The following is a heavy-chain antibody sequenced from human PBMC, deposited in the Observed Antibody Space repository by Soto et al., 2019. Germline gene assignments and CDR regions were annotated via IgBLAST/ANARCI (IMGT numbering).Heavy chain of an antibody. Sequence: ESGGGVVQPGRSLRLSCAASGFTFSSYGMHWVRQAPGKGLEWVAVISYDGSNKYYADSVKGRFTISRDNSKNTLYLQMNSLRAEDTAVYYCAKGGWEMATISSWGQGTLVTVSS. J-gene: IGHJ4*02. CDR2: ISYDGSNK. CDR1: GFTFSSYG. V-gene: IGHV3-30*18. CDR3: AKGGWEMATISS. D-gene: IGHD5-12*01.